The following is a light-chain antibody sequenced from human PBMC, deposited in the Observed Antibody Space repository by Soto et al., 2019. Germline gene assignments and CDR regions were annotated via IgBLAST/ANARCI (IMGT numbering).Light chain of an antibody. CDR3: QQYGSSFT. V-gene: IGKV3-11*01. CDR2: DAS. CDR1: QSVSIY. Sequence: ILLAQSPATLSLSPGERATLSCRASQSVSIYLAWCQQKPGQAPRLLIYDASNRATGIPARFSGSGSGTDFTLTISRMEPEDFAVYYCQQYGSSFTFGPGTKWIS. J-gene: IGKJ3*01.